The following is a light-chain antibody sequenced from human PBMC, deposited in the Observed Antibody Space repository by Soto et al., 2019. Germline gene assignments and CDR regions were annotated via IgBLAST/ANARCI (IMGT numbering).Light chain of an antibody. CDR3: QQYDNRLT. Sequence: DIQMTQSPSSLSASVGDRVSITCQASQDVRSFLNWYQQKPGKAPKLLIYDASNLEPGVPSRFSGSGSGTDFTLTISSLQPGDIATYYCQQYDNRLTFGGGTKVDIK. V-gene: IGKV1-33*01. CDR2: DAS. J-gene: IGKJ4*01. CDR1: QDVRSF.